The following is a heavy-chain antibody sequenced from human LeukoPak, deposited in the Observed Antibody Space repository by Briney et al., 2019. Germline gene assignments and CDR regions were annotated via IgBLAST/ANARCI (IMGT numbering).Heavy chain of an antibody. J-gene: IGHJ4*02. CDR1: GFTVSSNY. CDR2: IYSGGST. V-gene: IGHV3-53*01. CDR3: ASGYCSSTSCYGSSHFDY. D-gene: IGHD2-2*01. Sequence: GGSLRLSCAASGFTVSSNYMSWVRQAPGKGLEWVSVIYSGGSTYYADSVKGRFTISRDNSKNTLYLQMNSLRAEDTAVYCCASGYCSSTSCYGSSHFDYWGQGTLVIVSS.